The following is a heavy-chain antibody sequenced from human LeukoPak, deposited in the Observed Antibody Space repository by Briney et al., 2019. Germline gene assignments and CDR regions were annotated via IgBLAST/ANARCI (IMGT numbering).Heavy chain of an antibody. J-gene: IGHJ5*01. D-gene: IGHD3-10*01. CDR1: GGPISDYY. Sequence: SEPLSLTCTVSGGPISDYYWIWLRQPPGKGLEGIGYIYYSGGTHYSPSLKSRVTIPVNTSNNQFSLKLTSVTAADTAVYYWARKGEHYYDSGKLWPAWFDSWGQGILVTVSS. V-gene: IGHV4-59*01. CDR2: IYYSGGT. CDR3: ARKGEHYYDSGKLWPAWFDS.